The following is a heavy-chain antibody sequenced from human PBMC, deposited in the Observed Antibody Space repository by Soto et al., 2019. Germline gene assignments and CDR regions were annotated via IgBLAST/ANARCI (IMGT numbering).Heavy chain of an antibody. CDR3: ATSYYNFWSGYYLAYFDY. CDR1: GVSFTGYY. Sequence: QVHLQQWGAGLLKPSETLSLTCAVYGVSFTGYYWSWIRQPPGKGLGGIGEINHSGSTNYNPSVKSRVTISVDTYKKQFSLKLSSVTAADTAVYYCATSYYNFWSGYYLAYFDYWGQGTLVTVSS. V-gene: IGHV4-34*01. J-gene: IGHJ4*02. D-gene: IGHD3-3*01. CDR2: INHSGST.